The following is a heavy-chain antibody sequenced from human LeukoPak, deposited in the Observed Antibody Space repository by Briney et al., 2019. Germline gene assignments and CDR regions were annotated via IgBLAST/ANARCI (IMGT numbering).Heavy chain of an antibody. Sequence: SVKVSCKGSGGTFSSYAISWVRQAPGQGLEWMGGIIPIFGTANYAQKFQGRVTITADESTSTAYMELSSLRSEDTAVYYCARPYCSSTSCYGGWFDPWGQGTLVTVSS. J-gene: IGHJ5*02. CDR1: GGTFSSYA. CDR2: IIPIFGTA. V-gene: IGHV1-69*13. D-gene: IGHD2-2*01. CDR3: ARPYCSSTSCYGGWFDP.